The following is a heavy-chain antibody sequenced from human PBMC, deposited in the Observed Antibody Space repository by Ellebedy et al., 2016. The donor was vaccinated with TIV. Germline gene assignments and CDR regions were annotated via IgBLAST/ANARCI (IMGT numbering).Heavy chain of an antibody. CDR3: AKGPTTRYYYMDV. D-gene: IGHD1-26*01. V-gene: IGHV3-23*01. CDR2: IGSSSTTT. Sequence: GESLKISXAASGFAFSSYAMHWVRQAPGKGLAWVSYIGSSSTTTYYADSVKGRFTISRDNSKNTLYLQMNSLRAEDTAVYYCAKGPTTRYYYMDVWGKGTTVTVSS. J-gene: IGHJ6*03. CDR1: GFAFSSYA.